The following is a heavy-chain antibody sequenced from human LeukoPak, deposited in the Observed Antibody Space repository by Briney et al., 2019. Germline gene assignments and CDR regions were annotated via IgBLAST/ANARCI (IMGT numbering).Heavy chain of an antibody. CDR3: ARGLFLSGYLDAFDI. CDR2: IYSDGLT. Sequence: GGSLRLSRAASGLTVSNMYMTWVRPAPGKGLEWVSVIYSDGLTYYADSVKGRCTISRDSSKNKLYLQMNSLRVEDTDVYYCARGLFLSGYLDAFDIWGQGTVVTVSS. V-gene: IGHV3-53*01. D-gene: IGHD3-22*01. CDR1: GLTVSNMY. J-gene: IGHJ3*02.